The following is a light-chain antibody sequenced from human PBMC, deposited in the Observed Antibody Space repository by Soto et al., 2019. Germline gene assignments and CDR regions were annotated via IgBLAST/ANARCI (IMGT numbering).Light chain of an antibody. CDR1: SSDIGAYKF. CDR2: EVS. CDR3: SLYAGTNSVV. J-gene: IGLJ2*01. V-gene: IGLV2-8*01. Sequence: QSALTQPPSASGSPGQSVAISCTGTSSDIGAYKFVSWYQQHPGKAPKLIIYEVSRRPSGVHDRFSGSKSGNTASLTVSGLLAEDEADYYCSLYAGTNSVVFGGGTKLTVL.